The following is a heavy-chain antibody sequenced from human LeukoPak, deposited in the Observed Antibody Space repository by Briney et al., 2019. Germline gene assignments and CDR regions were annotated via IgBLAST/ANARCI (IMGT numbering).Heavy chain of an antibody. CDR2: IIPIFGTA. CDR3: AREVHDGLAAAGPFDY. D-gene: IGHD6-13*01. J-gene: IGHJ4*02. CDR1: GYTFTSYG. Sequence: ASVKVSCKASGYTFTSYGISWVRQAPGQGLEWMGGIIPIFGTANYAQKFQGRVTITADESTSTAYMELSSLRSEDTAVYYCAREVHDGLAAAGPFDYWGQGTLVTVSS. V-gene: IGHV1-69*13.